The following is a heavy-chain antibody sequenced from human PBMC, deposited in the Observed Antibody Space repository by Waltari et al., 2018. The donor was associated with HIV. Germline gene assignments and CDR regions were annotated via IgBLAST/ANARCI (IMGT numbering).Heavy chain of an antibody. Sequence: QVQLVESGGGVVEPGRSLRLSCAASGFTFSSYAMHWGHPAPGKGLEWVAVISYDGSNKYYADSVKGRFTISRDNSKNTLYLQMNSLRAEDTAVYYCASVAADWGQGTLVTVSS. CDR2: ISYDGSNK. V-gene: IGHV3-30*01. CDR3: ASVAAD. J-gene: IGHJ4*02. D-gene: IGHD6-25*01. CDR1: GFTFSSYA.